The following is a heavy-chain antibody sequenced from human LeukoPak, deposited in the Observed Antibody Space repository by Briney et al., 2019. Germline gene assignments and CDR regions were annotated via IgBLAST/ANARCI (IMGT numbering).Heavy chain of an antibody. J-gene: IGHJ5*02. Sequence: ASETLSLTCTVSGGSISSYYWSWIRQPAGKGLEWIGRIYTSGSTNYNPSLKSRVTMSVDTSKNQFSLKLSSVTAADTAVYYCARGRVWGSCRPHEDWFDPWGQGTLVTVSS. CDR2: IYTSGST. CDR3: ARGRVWGSCRPHEDWFDP. V-gene: IGHV4-4*07. D-gene: IGHD3-16*02. CDR1: GGSISSYY.